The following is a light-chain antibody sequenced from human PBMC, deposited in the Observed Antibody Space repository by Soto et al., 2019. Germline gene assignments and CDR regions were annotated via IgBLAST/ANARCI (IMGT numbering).Light chain of an antibody. J-gene: IGKJ1*01. CDR1: QSISNW. CDR3: PQYNSYSWT. CDR2: KAS. V-gene: IGKV1-5*03. Sequence: DIQMTQSPSTLSASVGDRVTITCRASQSISNWLAWYQQKPGKAPKVLIYKASILESGVPSRFSGRGPGTEFTLTISSLQPDDFSTYYGPQYNSYSWTFGQGTKVEIK.